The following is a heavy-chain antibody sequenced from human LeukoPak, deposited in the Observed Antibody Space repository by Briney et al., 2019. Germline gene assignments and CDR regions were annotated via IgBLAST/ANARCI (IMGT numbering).Heavy chain of an antibody. J-gene: IGHJ4*02. V-gene: IGHV1-18*01. Sequence: ASVKVSCKASGYTFTSYGISWVRQAPGQGLEWMGWISAYNGNTNYAQKLQGRVTMTTDTSTSTAYMELRSLRSDDTAVYYCARAPYYYDSSGYGYGDYWGQGTLVTASS. CDR1: GYTFTSYG. CDR3: ARAPYYYDSSGYGYGDY. CDR2: ISAYNGNT. D-gene: IGHD3-22*01.